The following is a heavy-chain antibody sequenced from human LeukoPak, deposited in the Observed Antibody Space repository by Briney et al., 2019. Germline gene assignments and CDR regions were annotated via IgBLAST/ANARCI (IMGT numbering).Heavy chain of an antibody. Sequence: AGGSLRLSCAASGFTFSSYSMNWVRQAPGKGLEWVSSISSSSSYIYYADSVKGRFTISRDNAKNSLYLQMNSLRAEDTAVYYCAKDLYCSSTSCYMGTFDYWGQGTLVTVSS. D-gene: IGHD2-2*02. V-gene: IGHV3-21*01. CDR3: AKDLYCSSTSCYMGTFDY. J-gene: IGHJ4*02. CDR1: GFTFSSYS. CDR2: ISSSSSYI.